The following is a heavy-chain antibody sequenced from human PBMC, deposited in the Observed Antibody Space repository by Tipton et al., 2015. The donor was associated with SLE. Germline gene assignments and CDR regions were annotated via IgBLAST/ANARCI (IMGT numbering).Heavy chain of an antibody. CDR1: GGSISSGSYY. Sequence: TLSLTCTVSGGSISSGSYYWSWIRQPAGKGLEWIGRIYTSGSTNYNPSLKSRVTISVDTSKNQFSLKLSSVTAADTAVYYCARQITIFGVVTPVDAFDIWGQGTMVTVSS. V-gene: IGHV4-61*02. CDR3: ARQITIFGVVTPVDAFDI. CDR2: IYTSGST. J-gene: IGHJ3*02. D-gene: IGHD3-3*01.